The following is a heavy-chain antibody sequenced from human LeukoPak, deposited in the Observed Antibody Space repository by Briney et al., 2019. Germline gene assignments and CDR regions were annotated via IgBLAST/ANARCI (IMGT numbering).Heavy chain of an antibody. CDR1: GGSFSGYS. Sequence: SETLSLTCAVYGGSFSGYSWNWIRQSPVKGLEWIGEINHSGGTNYNPSLKSRVTISVDTSKKQFSLKLSSVTAADTAVYYCATSSGSDAFDIWGQGTMVTVSS. D-gene: IGHD6-19*01. J-gene: IGHJ3*02. CDR2: INHSGGT. CDR3: ATSSGSDAFDI. V-gene: IGHV4-34*01.